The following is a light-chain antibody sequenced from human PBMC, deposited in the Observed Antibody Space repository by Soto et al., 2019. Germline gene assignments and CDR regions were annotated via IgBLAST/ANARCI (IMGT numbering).Light chain of an antibody. CDR2: DAS. CDR1: QSVSSY. Sequence: ENVFSQSPAPLSLSPGEKATLSCRASQSVSSYLAWYQQKPGQAPRLLIYDASNRATGIPARFSGSGSGTDFTLTISSLEPEDFAVYYCQQRSNWPPITFGQGTRLEIK. CDR3: QQRSNWPPIT. J-gene: IGKJ5*01. V-gene: IGKV3-11*01.